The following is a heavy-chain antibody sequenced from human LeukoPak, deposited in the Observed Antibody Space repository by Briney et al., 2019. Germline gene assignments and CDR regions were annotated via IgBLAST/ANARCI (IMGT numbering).Heavy chain of an antibody. J-gene: IGHJ4*02. Sequence: GGSLRLSCVASEFTFSTYWMSWVRQTPGKGLEWVANIKQDGSERYYVDSVRGRFTISRDNAKKSLYLQMNSLRAEDSAVYYCARDGGKDDVLTGYHPLDYWGQGTLVSVSS. CDR2: IKQDGSER. CDR3: ARDGGKDDVLTGYHPLDY. CDR1: EFTFSTYW. D-gene: IGHD3-9*01. V-gene: IGHV3-7*01.